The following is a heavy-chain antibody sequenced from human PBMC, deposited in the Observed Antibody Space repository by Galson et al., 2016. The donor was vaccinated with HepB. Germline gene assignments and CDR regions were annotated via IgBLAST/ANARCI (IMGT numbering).Heavy chain of an antibody. CDR3: ARQTVYSFDS. D-gene: IGHD1-14*01. CDR2: VYPGNSDT. V-gene: IGHV5-51*01. CDR1: GFSFTSYW. Sequence: QSGAEVKKPGESLKISCQVSGFSFTSYWIGWVRQMPGKGLEWMGIVYPGNSDTRYSPSFQGQVTISADKSISTAYLQWSSLKASDNAMYYCARQTVYSFDSWGQGTLVTVSS. J-gene: IGHJ4*02.